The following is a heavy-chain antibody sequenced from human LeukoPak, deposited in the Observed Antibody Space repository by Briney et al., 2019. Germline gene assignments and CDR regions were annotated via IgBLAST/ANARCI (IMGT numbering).Heavy chain of an antibody. CDR1: GGSISSGGYY. CDR3: ARGRGYYSSESYFDY. CDR2: IYYSGST. D-gene: IGHD3-22*01. J-gene: IGHJ4*02. Sequence: SETLSLTGTVSGGSISSGGYYWSRIRQHPGKGLEWIGYIYYSGSTYYNPSLKSRVTISVDTSKNQFSLKLSSVTAADTAVYYCARGRGYYSSESYFDYWGQGTLVTVSS. V-gene: IGHV4-31*02.